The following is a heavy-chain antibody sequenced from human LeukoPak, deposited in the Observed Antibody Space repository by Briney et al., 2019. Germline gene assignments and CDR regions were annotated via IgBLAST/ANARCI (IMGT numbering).Heavy chain of an antibody. J-gene: IGHJ4*02. CDR2: IYNSGST. V-gene: IGHV4-30-4*08. D-gene: IGHD5-18*01. CDR1: GGAISSGDYF. Sequence: SETLSLTCTVSGGAISSGDYFWSWLRQPPGKGLEWIGYIYNSGSTYYNPSLRSRVTISVDTSKNQFSLKLSSVTAADTAVYYCARARGYSYGPDYWGQGTLVTVFS. CDR3: ARARGYSYGPDY.